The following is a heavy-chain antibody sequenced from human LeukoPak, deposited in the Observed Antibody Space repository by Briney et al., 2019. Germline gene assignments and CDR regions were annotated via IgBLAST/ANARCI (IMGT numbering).Heavy chain of an antibody. Sequence: GGSLRLSCAASGFTYDDYGMHWVRQAPGKGLEWVSGISWNSGSIAYADSVKGRFTISRDNAKNSLYLQMNSLRAEDMALYYCAKVPYCGSLGNYFDYRGQGTLVTVSS. D-gene: IGHD1-26*01. CDR3: AKVPYCGSLGNYFDY. CDR2: ISWNSGSI. J-gene: IGHJ4*02. V-gene: IGHV3-9*03. CDR1: GFTYDDYG.